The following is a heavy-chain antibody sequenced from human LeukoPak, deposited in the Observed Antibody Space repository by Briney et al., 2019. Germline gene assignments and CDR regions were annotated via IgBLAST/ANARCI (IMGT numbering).Heavy chain of an antibody. D-gene: IGHD5-24*01. J-gene: IGHJ4*02. CDR1: GFSFSSFG. CDR3: APLGRDVSNDIHYK. CDR2: IAASWGNT. V-gene: IGHV3-64D*09. Sequence: GESLRLSCLVSGFSFSSFGMHWVRQTPGKGLEFVSAIAASWGNTYYTASAKGRFTISRDNSKNILFLQMSSLRPEDTAVYYCAPLGRDVSNDIHYKWGQGTLVTVSS.